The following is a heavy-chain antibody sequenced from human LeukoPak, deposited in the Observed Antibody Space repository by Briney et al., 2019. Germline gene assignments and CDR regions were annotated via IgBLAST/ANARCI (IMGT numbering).Heavy chain of an antibody. Sequence: ASVKVSCKASGYTFTSYDINWVRQATGQGLEWMGWMNPNSGNTGYAQKFQGRVTMTRNTSISTAYMELSSLRSEDTAVYYCARVSQGLAATPDFCYYYYMDVWGKGTTVTVSS. J-gene: IGHJ6*03. CDR1: GYTFTSYD. CDR3: ARVSQGLAATPDFCYYYYMDV. V-gene: IGHV1-8*01. D-gene: IGHD2-15*01. CDR2: MNPNSGNT.